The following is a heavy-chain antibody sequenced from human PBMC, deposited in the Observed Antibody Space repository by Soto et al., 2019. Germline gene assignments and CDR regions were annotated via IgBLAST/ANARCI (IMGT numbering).Heavy chain of an antibody. J-gene: IGHJ4*02. CDR3: ARNRVRQTDIVVVPAEFDY. CDR2: ISTYNGNT. CDR1: GYTFTSHG. V-gene: IGHV1-18*01. D-gene: IGHD2-2*01. Sequence: GASVKVSCKASGYTFTSHGINWVRQAPGQGPEWMGWISTYNGNTNYAQKLQDRVTMTTDTSTSTAYMELRSLRSDDTAVYYCARNRVRQTDIVVVPAEFDYWGQGTLVTVSS.